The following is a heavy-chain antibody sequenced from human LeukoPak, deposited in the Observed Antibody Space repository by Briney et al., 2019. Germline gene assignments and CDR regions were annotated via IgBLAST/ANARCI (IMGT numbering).Heavy chain of an antibody. CDR1: GGSISSSSYY. J-gene: IGHJ4*02. Sequence: PSETLSLTCTVSGGSISSSSYYWGWIRQPPGKGLEWIGYIYYSGNTNYNPSLKSRVTLSIDTSKNQFSLKLSSVTAADTAIYYCARMFTAGYCSSTTCSGEGVYFDYWGQGTLVTVSS. V-gene: IGHV4-61*05. CDR3: ARMFTAGYCSSTTCSGEGVYFDY. D-gene: IGHD2-2*01. CDR2: IYYSGNT.